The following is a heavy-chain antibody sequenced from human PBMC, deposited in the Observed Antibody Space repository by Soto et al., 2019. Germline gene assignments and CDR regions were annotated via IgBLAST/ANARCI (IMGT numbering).Heavy chain of an antibody. CDR2: INHSGST. CDR1: GGSFSGYY. Sequence: PSETLSLTCAVYGGSFSGYYWSWIRQPPGKGLEWIGEINHSGSTNYNPSLKSRITISVDTSKNQFSLKLSSVTAADTAVYYCARGYCTNGVCLYYYYYYMDVWGKGTTVTVSS. CDR3: ARGYCTNGVCLYYYYYYMDV. V-gene: IGHV4-34*01. J-gene: IGHJ6*03. D-gene: IGHD2-8*01.